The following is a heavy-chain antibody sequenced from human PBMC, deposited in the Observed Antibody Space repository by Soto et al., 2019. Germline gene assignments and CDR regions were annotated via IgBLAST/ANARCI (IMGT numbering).Heavy chain of an antibody. D-gene: IGHD3-3*01. Sequence: QVQLVESGGGVVQPGRSLRLSCAASGFTFSSYGMHWVRQAPGKGLEWVAVIWYDGSNKYYADSVKGRFTISRDNSKNTLYLQMNSLRAEDTAVYYCARGFHYDFWSAPTDWGQGTLVTVSS. J-gene: IGHJ4*02. CDR2: IWYDGSNK. V-gene: IGHV3-33*01. CDR3: ARGFHYDFWSAPTD. CDR1: GFTFSSYG.